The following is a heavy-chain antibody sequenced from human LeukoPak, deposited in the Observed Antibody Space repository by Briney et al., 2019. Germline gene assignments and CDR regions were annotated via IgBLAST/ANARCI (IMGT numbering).Heavy chain of an antibody. CDR2: ISAYNGDR. D-gene: IGHD3-10*01. V-gene: IGHV1-18*01. Sequence: GASVKVSCKASGYTFTSYGICWVRQAPGQGLEWVGWISAYNGDRNYAQKPQGRVTMTTNTSTSKPYTELRSFGTDATAEYYCATGQEWFGEIAMGVWGKGTTVTVSS. J-gene: IGHJ6*03. CDR1: GYTFTSYG. CDR3: ATGQEWFGEIAMGV.